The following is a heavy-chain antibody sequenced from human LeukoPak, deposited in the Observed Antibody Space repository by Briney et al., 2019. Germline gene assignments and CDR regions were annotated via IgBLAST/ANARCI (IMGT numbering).Heavy chain of an antibody. V-gene: IGHV3-21*01. CDR3: ARDSLWFGELYYFDY. CDR1: GFTFSSYS. CDR2: ISSSSSYL. D-gene: IGHD3-10*01. J-gene: IGHJ4*02. Sequence: GGSLRLSCAASGFTFSSYSMNWVRQAPGKGLEWVSSISSSSSYLYYADSVKVRFTISRDNAKNSLYLQMNSLRAEDTAVYYCARDSLWFGELYYFDYWGQGTLVTVSS.